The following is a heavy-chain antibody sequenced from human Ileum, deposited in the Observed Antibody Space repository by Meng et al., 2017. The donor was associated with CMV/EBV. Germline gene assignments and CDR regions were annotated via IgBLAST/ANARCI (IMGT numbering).Heavy chain of an antibody. CDR2: IYHGGST. Sequence: QVPLQESGPGLVKPSETLSLTCTVSGDSITSFYWSWIRQPAGKALEWIGRIYHGGSTNYNPSLKSRVTLSVDTSKNQFSMRLTSVTAADTAVYYCARGPGGFGDFNFDYWGQGTLVTVSS. J-gene: IGHJ4*02. CDR3: ARGPGGFGDFNFDY. CDR1: GDSITSFY. D-gene: IGHD3-16*01. V-gene: IGHV4-4*07.